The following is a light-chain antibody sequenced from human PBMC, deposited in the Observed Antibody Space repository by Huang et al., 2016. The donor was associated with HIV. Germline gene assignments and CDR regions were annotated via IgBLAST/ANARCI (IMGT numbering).Light chain of an antibody. CDR2: GDS. CDR3: QQYDDWPPVT. CDR1: QSLSTN. J-gene: IGKJ3*01. Sequence: VMTQSPDTLSVSPGEGATLLCRASQSLSTNLAWYQQKPGQPPRLRIYGDSTRATCFPARFSGSGSGTDFTLTISSLQPEDFAVYYCQQYDDWPPVTFGPGTKVDLK. V-gene: IGKV3-15*01.